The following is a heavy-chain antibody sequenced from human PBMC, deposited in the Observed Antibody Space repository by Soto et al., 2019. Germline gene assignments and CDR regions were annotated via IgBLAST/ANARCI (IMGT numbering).Heavy chain of an antibody. CDR2: ISWNSGSI. CDR1: GFTFDDYA. Sequence: GGSLRLSCAASGFTFDDYAMHWVRQAPGKGLEWVSGISWNSGSIGYADSVKGRFTISRDNAKNSLYLQMNSLRAEDTALYYCAKDHLVVETYYFDYWGQGTLVTVSS. CDR3: AKDHLVVETYYFDY. J-gene: IGHJ4*02. D-gene: IGHD2-15*01. V-gene: IGHV3-9*01.